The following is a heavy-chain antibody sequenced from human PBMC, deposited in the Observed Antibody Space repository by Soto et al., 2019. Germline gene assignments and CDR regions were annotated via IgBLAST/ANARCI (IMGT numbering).Heavy chain of an antibody. CDR1: GGSIRNYY. V-gene: IGHV4-4*07. CDR3: ARGRPHLDY. J-gene: IGHJ4*02. CDR2: FSTSGTT. Sequence: SETLSLTCTVSGGSIRNYYWSWIRQPAGKGLEWIGRFSTSGTTDYNPSLKSRVTTSIDTSKNQFSLKVSSVTAADTAVYYCARGRPHLDYWGQGTLVTVSS.